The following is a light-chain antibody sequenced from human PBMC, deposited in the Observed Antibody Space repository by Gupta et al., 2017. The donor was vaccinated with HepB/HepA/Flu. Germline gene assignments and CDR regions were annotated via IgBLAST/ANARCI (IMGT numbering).Light chain of an antibody. CDR1: SSNIGAGYD. J-gene: IGLJ2*01. CDR3: QSYDSSLSVV. V-gene: IGLV1-40*01. Sequence: QSVLTQPPSVSGDPGQRVTLSCTGSSSNIGAGYDVHWYQQLPGTAPKLLIYGNSNRPSGVPDRFSGSKSGTSASLAITGLQAEEEADYYCQSYDSSLSVVFGGGTKLTVL. CDR2: GNS.